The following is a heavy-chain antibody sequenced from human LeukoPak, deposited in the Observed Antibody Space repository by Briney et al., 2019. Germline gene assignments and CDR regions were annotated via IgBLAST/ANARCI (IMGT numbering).Heavy chain of an antibody. J-gene: IGHJ4*02. Sequence: GGSLRLSCAASGFTFSDYYMSWIRQAPGKGLEWVSYISSSGSTIYYADSVKGRFTISRDNAKNSLYLQMNSLRAEDTAVYYCARDSYYSTYYDILTGLDYWGQGTLVTVSS. CDR3: ARDSYYSTYYDILTGLDY. CDR1: GFTFSDYY. V-gene: IGHV3-11*01. CDR2: ISSSGSTI. D-gene: IGHD3-9*01.